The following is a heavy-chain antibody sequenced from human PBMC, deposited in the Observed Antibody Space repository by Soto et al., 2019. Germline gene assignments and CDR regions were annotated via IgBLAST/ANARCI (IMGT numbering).Heavy chain of an antibody. J-gene: IGHJ5*01. CDR3: AKDLSRWPHYAFDS. CDR1: GFTFSNYG. V-gene: IGHV3-23*01. CDR2: ISSNGDTA. Sequence: PGWSLRLSCAASGFTFSNYGMDWVRQAPGKGPEWVSGISSNGDTANYADSVNGRFTISRDNSKNALYMQMNGLRPEDTAVYYCAKDLSRWPHYAFDSWGQGTLVTVS. D-gene: IGHD4-17*01.